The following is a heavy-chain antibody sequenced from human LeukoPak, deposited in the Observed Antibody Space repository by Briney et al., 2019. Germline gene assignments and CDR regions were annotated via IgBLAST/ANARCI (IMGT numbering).Heavy chain of an antibody. CDR1: GGSINSYY. J-gene: IGHJ4*02. V-gene: IGHV4-59*01. CDR3: ASSRSSSGWSLIDY. Sequence: SETLSLTCTVSGGSINSYYCSWIRQPPGKGLEWVGYIYYSGSTNYKPSLKRRVTISVDTSKDQFSLKVSSVTAADTAVYYCASSRSSSGWSLIDYWGQGALVTASS. D-gene: IGHD6-19*01. CDR2: IYYSGST.